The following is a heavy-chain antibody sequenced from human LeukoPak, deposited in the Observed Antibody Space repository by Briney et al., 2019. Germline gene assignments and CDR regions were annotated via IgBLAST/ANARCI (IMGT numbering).Heavy chain of an antibody. CDR3: ARWKRIGNIVVVPAEADV. CDR1: GGSISSSSYY. J-gene: IGHJ6*04. Sequence: SETLSLTCTVSGGSISSSSYYWGWIRQPPGKGLEWIGSIYYSGSTYYNPSLKSRVTISVDTSKNQFSLKLSSVTAADTAVYYCARWKRIGNIVVVPAEADVWGKGTTVIVSS. V-gene: IGHV4-39*01. CDR2: IYYSGST. D-gene: IGHD2-2*01.